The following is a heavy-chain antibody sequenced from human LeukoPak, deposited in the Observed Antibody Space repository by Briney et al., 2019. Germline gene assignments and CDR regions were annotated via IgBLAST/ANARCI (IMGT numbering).Heavy chain of an antibody. CDR3: AKDGYYDILTGYYISGENYFDY. V-gene: IGHV3-74*01. CDR2: INHDGSTT. J-gene: IGHJ4*02. D-gene: IGHD3-9*01. CDR1: GFTFSSYL. Sequence: GGSLRLSCAASGFTFSSYLMHWVRQAPGKGLVWVSRINHDGSTTYYADSVKGRFTISRDNSKNTLYLQMNSLRAEDTAEYYCAKDGYYDILTGYYISGENYFDYWGQGTLVTVSS.